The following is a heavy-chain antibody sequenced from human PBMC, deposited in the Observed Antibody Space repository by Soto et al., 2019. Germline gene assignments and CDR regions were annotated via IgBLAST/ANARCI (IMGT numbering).Heavy chain of an antibody. CDR3: VRATAARQRDYSYHYYLHI. CDR1: GYTCINCY. V-gene: IGHV1-46*03. J-gene: IGHJ6*03. Sequence: ASVKVSCRASGYTCINCYIHWVRQAPGQGLEWMGVINPNGGSTVYAQKFQGRVTLTRDTSTSTVYVELSSLRSDDTAVYFCVRATAARQRDYSYHYYLHIWGKGTTVTVSS. D-gene: IGHD6-6*01. CDR2: INPNGGST.